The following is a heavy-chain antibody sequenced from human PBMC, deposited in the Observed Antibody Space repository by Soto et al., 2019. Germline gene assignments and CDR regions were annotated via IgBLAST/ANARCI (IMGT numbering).Heavy chain of an antibody. J-gene: IGHJ4*02. CDR3: AGGVYGLYYFDH. V-gene: IGHV4-31*03. CDR1: GGSISSGGYY. D-gene: IGHD3-16*01. CDR2: IYYSGST. Sequence: QVQLQESGPGLVKPSQTLSLTCTVSGGSISSGGYYWSWIRQHPGKGLEWIGYIYYSGSTYYNPSPQGWVTISVDTSKKQFSLKLGFGAAGDTAGVFLAGGVYGLYYFDHWGQGTLVTGSS.